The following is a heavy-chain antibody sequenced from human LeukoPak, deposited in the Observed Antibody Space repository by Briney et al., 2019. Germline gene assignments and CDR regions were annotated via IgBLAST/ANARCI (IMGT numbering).Heavy chain of an antibody. V-gene: IGHV1-46*01. CDR3: ACGAGGFDY. D-gene: IGHD3-16*01. J-gene: IGHJ4*02. CDR2: INPSGGGT. CDR1: GYTFTRYY. Sequence: ASVKVSCKASGYTFTRYYMHWVRPAPGQGLEWMGIINPSGGGTRYGQKFQGRVTMTRDTSMSTVYMEMSSLRSEDTAVYYCACGAGGFDYWGQGTLVTVSS.